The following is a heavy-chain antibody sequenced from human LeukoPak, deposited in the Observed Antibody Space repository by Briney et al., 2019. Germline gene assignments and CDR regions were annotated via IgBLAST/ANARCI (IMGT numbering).Heavy chain of an antibody. Sequence: SVKVSCKASGGTFSSYAISWVRQAPGQGLEWMGGIIPIFGTANYAQKFQGRVTITADESTSTAYMGLSSLRSEDTAVYYCARHPRITIFGVVIQTYFDYWGQGTLVTVSS. V-gene: IGHV1-69*13. CDR1: GGTFSSYA. D-gene: IGHD3-3*01. CDR3: ARHPRITIFGVVIQTYFDY. J-gene: IGHJ4*02. CDR2: IIPIFGTA.